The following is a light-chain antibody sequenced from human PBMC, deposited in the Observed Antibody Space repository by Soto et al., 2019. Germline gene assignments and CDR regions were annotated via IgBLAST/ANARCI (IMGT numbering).Light chain of an antibody. Sequence: EIVFTQSPGTLSLSPGERATLSCSASQSVSSSYLAWYQQKPGQAPRLLIYGASSRATGIPDRFSGSGSGTDFTLTISRLEPEDFAVYYCQQYGSSPGITFGPGTKVDIK. V-gene: IGKV3-20*01. CDR3: QQYGSSPGIT. CDR1: QSVSSSY. CDR2: GAS. J-gene: IGKJ3*01.